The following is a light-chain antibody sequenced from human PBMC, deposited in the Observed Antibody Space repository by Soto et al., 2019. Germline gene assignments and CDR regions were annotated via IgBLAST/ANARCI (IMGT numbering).Light chain of an antibody. CDR1: QSVSSY. Sequence: EIVLTQSPATLSLSPGERATLSCRASQSVSSYLAWYQHKPGQAPRLLIYDASNRATGIPARFSGSGSGTYFTLTTSSLEPEDFAVYYCQQRSNWPPTWSFGQGTKVEIK. CDR2: DAS. CDR3: QQRSNWPPTWS. J-gene: IGKJ1*01. V-gene: IGKV3-11*01.